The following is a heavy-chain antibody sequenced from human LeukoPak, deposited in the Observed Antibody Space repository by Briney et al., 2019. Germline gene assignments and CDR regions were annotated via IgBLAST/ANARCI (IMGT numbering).Heavy chain of an antibody. Sequence: SETLSLTCTVSGYSISSGYYWGWIRQPPGKGLEWIGYIYYSGSTNYNPSLKSRVTISVDTSKNQFSLKLSSVTAADTAVYYCARGGSTADAFDIWGQGTMVTVSS. V-gene: IGHV4-38-2*02. J-gene: IGHJ3*02. D-gene: IGHD2-15*01. CDR3: ARGGSTADAFDI. CDR1: GYSISSGYY. CDR2: IYYSGST.